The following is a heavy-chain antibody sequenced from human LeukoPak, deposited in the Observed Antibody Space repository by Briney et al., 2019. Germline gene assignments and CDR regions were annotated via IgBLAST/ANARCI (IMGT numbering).Heavy chain of an antibody. D-gene: IGHD6-19*01. CDR1: GFTFSSYA. CDR2: ISGSGGST. J-gene: IGHJ4*02. V-gene: IGHV3-23*01. CDR3: AKDRRPGIAVAGTGEPYY. Sequence: PGGSLRLSCAASGFTFSSYAMSWVRQAPGKGLEWVSAISGSGGSTYYADSVKGRFTISRDNSKNTLYLQMNSLRAEDTAVYYCAKDRRPGIAVAGTGEPYYWGQGTLVTVSS.